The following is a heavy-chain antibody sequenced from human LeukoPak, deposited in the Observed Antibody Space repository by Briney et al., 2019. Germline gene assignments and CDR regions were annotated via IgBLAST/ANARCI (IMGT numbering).Heavy chain of an antibody. CDR1: GFTFGDYA. J-gene: IGHJ6*02. V-gene: IGHV3-49*03. Sequence: GGSLRLSCTASGFTFGDYAMSWFRQAPGKGLEWVGFIRSKAYGGTTEYAASVKGRFTISRDDSKSIAYLQMNSLKTEDTAVYYCTRLRDRDYYDSSEQRYYYGMDVWGQGTTVTVSS. CDR3: TRLRDRDYYDSSEQRYYYGMDV. D-gene: IGHD3-22*01. CDR2: IRSKAYGGTT.